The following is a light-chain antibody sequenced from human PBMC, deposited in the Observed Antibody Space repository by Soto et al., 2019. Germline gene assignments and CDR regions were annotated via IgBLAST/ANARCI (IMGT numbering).Light chain of an antibody. Sequence: QSALTQPPSVSGSPGQSVTISCTGTSSDVGGYDYVSWYQQRPGKAPKLLIYDVTKRPSGVPDRFSGSKSGNTASLTIYGLQAEDEADFYCCSYGGSFPYVFGTGTKLTVL. J-gene: IGLJ1*01. CDR2: DVT. CDR3: CSYGGSFPYV. V-gene: IGLV2-11*01. CDR1: SSDVGGYDY.